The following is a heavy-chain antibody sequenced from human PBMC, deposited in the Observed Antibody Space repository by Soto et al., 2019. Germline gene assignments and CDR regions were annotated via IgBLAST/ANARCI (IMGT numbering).Heavy chain of an antibody. V-gene: IGHV3-23*01. CDR3: AKVGDYGDYGGNYFDY. Sequence: PGGSLRLSCAASGFTFSSYAMSWVRQAPGKGLEWVSAISGSGGSTYYADSVKGRFTISRDNSKNTLYLQMNSLRAEDTAVYYCAKVGDYGDYGGNYFDYWGQGTLDTVSS. CDR2: ISGSGGST. CDR1: GFTFSSYA. D-gene: IGHD4-17*01. J-gene: IGHJ4*02.